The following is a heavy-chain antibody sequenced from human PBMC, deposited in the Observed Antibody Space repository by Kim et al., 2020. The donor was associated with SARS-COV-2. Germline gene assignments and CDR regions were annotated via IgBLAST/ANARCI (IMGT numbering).Heavy chain of an antibody. CDR3: ARSEGALYYYYYGMDV. J-gene: IGHJ6*02. CDR2: ISSSSSYT. D-gene: IGHD1-26*01. V-gene: IGHV3-11*03. CDR1: GFTFSDYY. Sequence: GGSLRLSCAASGFTFSDYYMSWIRQAPGKGLEWVSYISSSSSYTNYADSVKGRFTISRDNAKNSLYLQMNSLRAEDTAVYYCARSEGALYYYYYGMDVWGQGTTVTVSS.